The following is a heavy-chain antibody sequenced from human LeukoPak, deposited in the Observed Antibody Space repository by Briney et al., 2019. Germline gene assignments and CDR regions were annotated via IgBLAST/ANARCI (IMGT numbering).Heavy chain of an antibody. Sequence: SETLSLTCSVSGTSISSFYWSWIRQSPGKGLEWIGYIYYNGNTHYNPSLKSRVTISIAPSKKSFSLKLSSVTAADTAVYYCARGVSWSRKFYDLDVWGQGTTVTV. CDR1: GTSISSFY. CDR3: ARGVSWSRKFYDLDV. J-gene: IGHJ6*02. CDR2: IYYNGNT. V-gene: IGHV4-59*12. D-gene: IGHD5/OR15-5a*01.